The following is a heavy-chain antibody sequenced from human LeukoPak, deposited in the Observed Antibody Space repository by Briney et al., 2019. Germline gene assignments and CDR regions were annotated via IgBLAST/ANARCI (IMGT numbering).Heavy chain of an antibody. J-gene: IGHJ4*02. CDR3: ARDILGYCSGGSCYSMGY. CDR1: GFTFSSYW. V-gene: IGHV3-7*01. Sequence: PGGSLRLSCAASGFTFSSYWMSWVRQAPGKGLEWVANIKQDGSEKYYVDSVKGRFTISRDNAKNSLYLQMNSLRAEDTAVYYCARDILGYCSGGSCYSMGYWGQGTLVTVSS. D-gene: IGHD2-15*01. CDR2: IKQDGSEK.